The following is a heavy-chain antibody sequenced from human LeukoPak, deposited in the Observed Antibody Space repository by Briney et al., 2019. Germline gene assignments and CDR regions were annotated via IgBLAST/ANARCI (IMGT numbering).Heavy chain of an antibody. J-gene: IGHJ4*02. CDR3: AREGYDSSGYYYGLDY. Sequence: GGSLRLSCAASGFTFSSYAMHWVRQAPGKGLEWEAVISYDGSNKYYADSVKGRFTISRDNSKNTLYLQMNSLRAEDTAVYYCAREGYDSSGYYYGLDYWGQGTLVTVSS. CDR2: ISYDGSNK. CDR1: GFTFSSYA. V-gene: IGHV3-30-3*01. D-gene: IGHD3-22*01.